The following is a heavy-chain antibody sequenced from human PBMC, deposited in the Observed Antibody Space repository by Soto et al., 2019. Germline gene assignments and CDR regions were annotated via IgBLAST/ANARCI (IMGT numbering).Heavy chain of an antibody. Sequence: ASVKVSCKASGYTFTGYYMHWVRQAPGQGLEWMGWINPNSGGTNYAQKFQGRVTMTRDTSISTAYMELGRLRSDDTAVYYCARVQWELLYYYGMDVWGQGTTVTVSS. V-gene: IGHV1-2*02. CDR1: GYTFTGYY. CDR2: INPNSGGT. D-gene: IGHD1-26*01. CDR3: ARVQWELLYYYGMDV. J-gene: IGHJ6*02.